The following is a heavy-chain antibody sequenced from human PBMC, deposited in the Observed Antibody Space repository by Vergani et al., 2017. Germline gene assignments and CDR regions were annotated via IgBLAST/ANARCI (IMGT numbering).Heavy chain of an antibody. Sequence: EVQLVESGGGLVKPGGSLRLSCAASGFTFSSYSMHWVRQAPGQGLEWVSSISSSSSYIYYADSVKGRFTIARDNAKNSLYLQMNSLRAEDTAVYYCARVDKGNXYGDYVWDVHYYYYMDVWGKGTTVTVSS. V-gene: IGHV3-21*01. CDR2: ISSSSSYI. J-gene: IGHJ6*03. CDR1: GFTFSSYS. CDR3: ARVDKGNXYGDYVWDVHYYYYMDV. D-gene: IGHD4-17*01.